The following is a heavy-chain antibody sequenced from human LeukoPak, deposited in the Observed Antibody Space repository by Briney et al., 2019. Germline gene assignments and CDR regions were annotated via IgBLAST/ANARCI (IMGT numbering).Heavy chain of an antibody. Sequence: GGSLRLSCAASGFTFRNFAMAWVRQAPGKGLEGVSSITDTSDATGYTESVKGRFTISRDNSKGTVWLQMNSLRAEDTAIYYCAKSDCGSDGCKLYDYWAQGTQVTVSS. CDR2: ITDTSDAT. V-gene: IGHV3-23*01. CDR3: AKSDCGSDGCKLYDY. D-gene: IGHD2-21*01. CDR1: GFTFRNFA. J-gene: IGHJ4*02.